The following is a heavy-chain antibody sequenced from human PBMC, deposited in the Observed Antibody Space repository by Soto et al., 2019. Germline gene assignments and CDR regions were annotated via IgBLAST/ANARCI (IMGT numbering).Heavy chain of an antibody. Sequence: QVQLVESGGGVVQPGRSLRLSCAASGFTFSSYGMHWVRQAPGKGLGWVAVISYDGSNKYYADSVKGRFTISRDNSKNTLYLQMNSLRAEDTAVYYCAKDWGAWAYCGGDCYSGEDYWGQGTLVTVSS. J-gene: IGHJ4*02. CDR1: GFTFSSYG. CDR3: AKDWGAWAYCGGDCYSGEDY. CDR2: ISYDGSNK. D-gene: IGHD2-21*02. V-gene: IGHV3-30*18.